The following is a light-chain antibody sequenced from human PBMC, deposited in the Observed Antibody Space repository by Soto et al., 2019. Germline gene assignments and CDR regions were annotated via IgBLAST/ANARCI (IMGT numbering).Light chain of an antibody. CDR3: QTWGTGIQV. CDR2: LNSDGSH. CDR1: SGHSSYA. Sequence: QLVLTQSPSASASLGASVKLTCTLSSGHSSYAIAWHQQQPEKGPRYFMKLNSDGSHSKGDGIPDRFSGSSSGAERYLTISSLQSEEEADYYCQTWGTGIQVFGTGTKLTVL. V-gene: IGLV4-69*01. J-gene: IGLJ1*01.